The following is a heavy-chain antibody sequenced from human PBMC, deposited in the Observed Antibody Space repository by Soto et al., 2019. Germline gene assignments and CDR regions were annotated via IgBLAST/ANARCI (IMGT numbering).Heavy chain of an antibody. V-gene: IGHV3-30*18. J-gene: IGHJ4*02. CDR2: ISYDGSNK. D-gene: IGHD5-18*01. CDR3: AKDYELWPFDY. CDR1: GFTFSSYG. Sequence: GGSLRLSCAASGFTFSSYGMHWVRQAPGKGLEWVAVISYDGSNKYYADSVKGRFTISRDNSKNTLYLQMNSLRAEDTAVYYCAKDYELWPFDYWGQGTLVTVSS.